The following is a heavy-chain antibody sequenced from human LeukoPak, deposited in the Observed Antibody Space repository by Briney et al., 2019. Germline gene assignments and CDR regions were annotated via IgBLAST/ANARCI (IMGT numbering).Heavy chain of an antibody. CDR3: ASPGGQYYFDY. CDR1: GYTFTGYY. J-gene: IGHJ4*02. D-gene: IGHD2-15*01. V-gene: IGHV1-46*01. CDR2: INPSGGST. Sequence: ASVKVSCKASGYTFTGYYMHWVRQAPGQGLERMGIINPSGGSTSYAQKFQGRVTMTRDTSTSTVYMELSSLRSEDTAVYYCASPGGQYYFDYWGQGTLVTVSS.